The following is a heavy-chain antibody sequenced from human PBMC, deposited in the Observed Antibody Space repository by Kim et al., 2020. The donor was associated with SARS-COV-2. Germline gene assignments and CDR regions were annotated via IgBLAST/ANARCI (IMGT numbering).Heavy chain of an antibody. CDR3: ADYGITSR. CDR2: GGMT. J-gene: IGHJ4*02. Sequence: GGMTYYADSVRSRSTISRDNSQNILDLQMDNLRAEDTALYYCADYGITSRGGQGTLVTVSS. V-gene: IGHV3-23*01. D-gene: IGHD1-20*01.